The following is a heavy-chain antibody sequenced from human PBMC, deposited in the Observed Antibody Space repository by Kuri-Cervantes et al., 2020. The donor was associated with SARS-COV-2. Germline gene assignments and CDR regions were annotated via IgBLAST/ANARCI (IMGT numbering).Heavy chain of an antibody. CDR2: IRVSNGNT. D-gene: IGHD1-26*01. CDR1: GYTVSSYG. J-gene: IGHJ3*02. Sequence: ASVKVSCKGYGYTVSSYGIAWVRQAPGQGLEWMAWIRVSNGNTNSAQKFQARVAMTTDTSTNTVFMELRSPRSDDTAVYYCARSYYGRYSDGFGIWGQGTLVTVSS. CDR3: ARSYYGRYSDGFGI. V-gene: IGHV1-18*04.